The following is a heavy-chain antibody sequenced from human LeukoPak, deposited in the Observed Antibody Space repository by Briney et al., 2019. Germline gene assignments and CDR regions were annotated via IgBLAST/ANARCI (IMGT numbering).Heavy chain of an antibody. CDR2: ISSSSSYI. J-gene: IGHJ4*02. V-gene: IGHV3-21*01. D-gene: IGHD6-19*01. Sequence: GGSLRLSCAASGFTFSIYSMNWVRQAPGKGLEWVSSISSSSSYIYYADSVKGRFTISRDNAKNSLYLQMNSLRAEDTAVYYCARDDSSGFDYWGQGTLVTVSS. CDR1: GFTFSIYS. CDR3: ARDDSSGFDY.